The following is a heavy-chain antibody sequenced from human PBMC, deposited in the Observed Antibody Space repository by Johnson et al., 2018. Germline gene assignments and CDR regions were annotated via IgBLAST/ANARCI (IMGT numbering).Heavy chain of an antibody. Sequence: EVQLVESGGGLVQPGGSLGLCCAASGFTFSSYAMSWVRQAPGKGLEWVSAISGSGGSTYYADSVKGRFTISRDNSKNTLYLQMNSLRAEDTAVYYCATSGVVEPNYYYMDVWGKGTTVTVSS. V-gene: IGHV3-23*04. CDR3: ATSGVVEPNYYYMDV. CDR1: GFTFSSYA. J-gene: IGHJ6*03. CDR2: ISGSGGST. D-gene: IGHD2-15*01.